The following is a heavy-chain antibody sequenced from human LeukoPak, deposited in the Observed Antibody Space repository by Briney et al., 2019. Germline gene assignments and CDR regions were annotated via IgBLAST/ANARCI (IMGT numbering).Heavy chain of an antibody. V-gene: IGHV4-31*03. D-gene: IGHD2-2*01. CDR3: ARVPGVDLADYYFDY. CDR1: GGSISSGGYY. Sequence: PSETLSLTCTVSGGSISSGGYYWRWIRQHPGKGLEWIEYIYYSGSTYYHPSLKRRITISVDTSKNQFSLKLSSVTAAYTAVYYWARVPGVDLADYYFDYWGQGTLVTVSS. J-gene: IGHJ4*02. CDR2: IYYSGST.